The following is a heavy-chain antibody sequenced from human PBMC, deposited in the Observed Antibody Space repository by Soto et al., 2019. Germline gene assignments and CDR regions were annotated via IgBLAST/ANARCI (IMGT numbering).Heavy chain of an antibody. D-gene: IGHD3-10*01. CDR1: GYTSNNYA. CDR3: ASERISMVRGAPFY. CDR2: INAGNGNT. J-gene: IGHJ4*02. V-gene: IGHV1-3*01. Sequence: QAQLVQSGAEVKKPGASVKVSCKASGYTSNNYAMHWVRQAPGQGLEWMGCINAGNGNTKYSQKFQDRVTSSRDASASTAYMELSSLRYEDTAFYYCASERISMVRGAPFYWGQGTLVTVSS.